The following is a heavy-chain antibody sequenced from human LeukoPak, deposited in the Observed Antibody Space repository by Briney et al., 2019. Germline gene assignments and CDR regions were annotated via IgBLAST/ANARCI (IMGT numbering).Heavy chain of an antibody. CDR1: GFTFSSHS. J-gene: IGHJ4*02. Sequence: GGSLRLSCAASGFTFSSHSMGWVRQAPGKGLERVATIGLDVAQKDFVDSVKGRFTLSRDNAKNSLFLEMNRLRVEDTAVYYCARWRGLQSEFDCWGQGTLVTVSS. CDR2: IGLDVAQK. V-gene: IGHV3-7*03. CDR3: ARWRGLQSEFDC. D-gene: IGHD5-24*01.